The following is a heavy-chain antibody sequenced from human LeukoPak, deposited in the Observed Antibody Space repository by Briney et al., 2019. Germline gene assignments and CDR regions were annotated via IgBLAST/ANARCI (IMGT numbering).Heavy chain of an antibody. CDR1: GGSISSSSYY. J-gene: IGHJ4*02. CDR2: IYYSGST. D-gene: IGHD2-15*01. Sequence: SETLSLTCTVSGGSISSSSYYLGWIRQPPGKGLEWIVSIYYSGSTYYNPSLKSRVTISVDTSKNQFSLKLSSVTAADTAVYYCARFDCSGGSCYIVNWGQGTLVTVSS. CDR3: ARFDCSGGSCYIVN. V-gene: IGHV4-39*01.